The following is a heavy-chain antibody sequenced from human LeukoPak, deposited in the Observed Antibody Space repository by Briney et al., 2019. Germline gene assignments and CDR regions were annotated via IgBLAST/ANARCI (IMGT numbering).Heavy chain of an antibody. J-gene: IGHJ3*02. Sequence: SETLSLTCAVSGGSISSGGYSWSWIRQPPGKGLEWIGYIYHSGSTYYNPSLKSRVTISVDRSKNQFSLKLSSVTAADTAVYYCAGRRPLSADAFDIWGQGTMVTVSS. D-gene: IGHD6-19*01. CDR2: IYHSGST. V-gene: IGHV4-30-2*01. CDR1: GGSISSGGYS. CDR3: AGRRPLSADAFDI.